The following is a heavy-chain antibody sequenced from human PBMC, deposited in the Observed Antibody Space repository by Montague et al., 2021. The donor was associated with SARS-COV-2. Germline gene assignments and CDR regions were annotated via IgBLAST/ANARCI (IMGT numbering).Heavy chain of an antibody. CDR1: GGQFIRSSHY. D-gene: IGHD3-9*01. V-gene: IGHV4-39*07. CDR2: IYFSGST. CDR3: ARAYRGVPDWDFFGS. J-gene: IGHJ4*02. Sequence: SETLSLTCSVSGGQFIRSSHYWAWIRQAPGRGLEWIGNIYFSGSTNSNPSLRSRLTLSLDMSRAQFSLELRAVTASDTALYYCARAYRGVPDWDFFGSWGQGLLVAVSS.